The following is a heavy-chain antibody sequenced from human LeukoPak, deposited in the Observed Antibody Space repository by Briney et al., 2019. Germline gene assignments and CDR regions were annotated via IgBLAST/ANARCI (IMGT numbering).Heavy chain of an antibody. Sequence: SETLSLTCAVSGYSISSGYYWGWIRQPPGKGLEWIGSIYHSGSTYYNPSLKSQVTISVDTSKNQFSLKLSSVTAADTAVYYCARERVRGVHWFDPWGQGTLVTVSS. CDR1: GYSISSGYY. CDR3: ARERVRGVHWFDP. J-gene: IGHJ5*02. CDR2: IYHSGST. V-gene: IGHV4-38-2*02. D-gene: IGHD3-10*01.